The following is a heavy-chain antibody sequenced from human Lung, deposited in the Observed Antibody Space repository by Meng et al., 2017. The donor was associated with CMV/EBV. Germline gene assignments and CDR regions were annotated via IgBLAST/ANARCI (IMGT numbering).Heavy chain of an antibody. J-gene: IGHJ6*02. CDR1: GYSFASYW. V-gene: IGHV5-51*01. Sequence: ESXKISXQGSGYSFASYWIGWVRQMPGKGLEWMGIIYPGDSDTRYSPSFEGQVTISADKSISTAYLQWSSLKASDTAMYYCTKSCGGDCYAQYYYYGMDVWGQGTTVTVSS. D-gene: IGHD2-21*01. CDR2: IYPGDSDT. CDR3: TKSCGGDCYAQYYYYGMDV.